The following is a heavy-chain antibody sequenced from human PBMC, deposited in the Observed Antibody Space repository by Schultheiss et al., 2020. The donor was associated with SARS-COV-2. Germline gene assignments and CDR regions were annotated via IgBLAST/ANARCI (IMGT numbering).Heavy chain of an antibody. J-gene: IGHJ4*02. CDR1: GGSISSYY. V-gene: IGHV4-59*08. CDR2: IYYSGST. Sequence: SETLSLTCTVSGGSISSYYWSWIRQPPGKGLEWIGYIYYSGSTYYNPSLKSRVTISVDTSKNQFSLKLSSVTAADTAVYYCARHGKSSGSYLPYYFDYWGQGTLVTVSS. CDR3: ARHGKSSGSYLPYYFDY. D-gene: IGHD1-26*01.